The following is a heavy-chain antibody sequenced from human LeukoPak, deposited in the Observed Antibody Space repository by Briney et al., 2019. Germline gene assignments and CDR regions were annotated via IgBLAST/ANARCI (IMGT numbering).Heavy chain of an antibody. CDR1: GGTFSSYA. CDR3: ARYVTGDYPREGENWFDP. Sequence: ASVKVSCKASGGTFSSYAISWVRQAPGQGLEWMGRIIPILGIANYAQKFQGRVTITADKSTSTAYMELSSLRSEDTAVYYCARYVTGDYPREGENWFDPWGQGTLVTVSS. CDR2: IIPILGIA. J-gene: IGHJ5*02. V-gene: IGHV1-69*04. D-gene: IGHD4-17*01.